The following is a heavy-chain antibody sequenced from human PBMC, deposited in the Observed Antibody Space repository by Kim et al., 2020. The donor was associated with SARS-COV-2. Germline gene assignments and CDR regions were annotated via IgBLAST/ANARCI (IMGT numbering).Heavy chain of an antibody. V-gene: IGHV3-23*01. CDR2: ISGSGGSK. CDR3: AKDKRQVVTLWDAFDI. J-gene: IGHJ3*02. Sequence: GGSLRLSCAASGFTLSSYAMSWVRQAPGKGLEWVSGISGSGGSKYYADSVKGRFTISRDNSKNTLYLQMNSLRAEDTAVYYCAKDKRQVVTLWDAFDIWGQGTMVTVSS. D-gene: IGHD3-22*01. CDR1: GFTLSSYA.